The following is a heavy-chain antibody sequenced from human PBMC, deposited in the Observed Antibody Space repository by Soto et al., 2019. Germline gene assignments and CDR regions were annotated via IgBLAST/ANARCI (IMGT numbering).Heavy chain of an antibody. CDR2: TYHRGST. V-gene: IGHV4-59*01. Sequence: PSETLSLTCSVSGVSISSYFWSWIRQPPGRGLEWIGYTYHRGSTSYSPSLKSRVAISLDTSENQFSLKVSSVTAADTAVYYCARIGGLHGPLAYWGQGNPVTVFS. CDR1: GVSISSYF. J-gene: IGHJ4*02. CDR3: ARIGGLHGPLAY.